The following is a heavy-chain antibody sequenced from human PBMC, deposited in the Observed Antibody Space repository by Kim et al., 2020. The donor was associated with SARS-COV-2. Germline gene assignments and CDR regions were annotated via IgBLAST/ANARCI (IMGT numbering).Heavy chain of an antibody. V-gene: IGHV3-21*01. CDR2: ISDNSIYI. D-gene: IGHD4-17*01. Sequence: GGSLRLSCAASGFTFSSYSMDWVRQAPGKGLQWVSSISDNSIYIFSADSVKGRFTTSRDNAKNSLYLQMNSLRAEDTAVYYCARGGLKYGDHGEYWGQGTLVTVSS. CDR3: ARGGLKYGDHGEY. J-gene: IGHJ4*02. CDR1: GFTFSSYS.